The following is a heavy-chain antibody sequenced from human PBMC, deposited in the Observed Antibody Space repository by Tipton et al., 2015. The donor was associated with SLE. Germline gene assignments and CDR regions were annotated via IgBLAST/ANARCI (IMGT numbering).Heavy chain of an antibody. D-gene: IGHD3-10*01. V-gene: IGHV3-7*03. CDR2: INQDGSAE. CDR3: AKDVNWFLFDH. Sequence: SLRLSCAASQFTFSSNWMSWVRQAPGKGLEWVATINQDGSAEYYLDSVNGRFSISRDNSKNSLYLQMNSLRTEDTALYYCAKDVNWFLFDHWGQGTLVTVSS. CDR1: QFTFSSNW. J-gene: IGHJ4*02.